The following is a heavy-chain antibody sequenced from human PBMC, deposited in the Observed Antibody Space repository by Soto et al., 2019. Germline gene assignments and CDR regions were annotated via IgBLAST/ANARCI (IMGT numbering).Heavy chain of an antibody. D-gene: IGHD1-7*01. V-gene: IGHV4-39*01. CDR2: IYYTGST. CDR3: ASRQGNWNYLYYYYGMDV. Sequence: SETLSLTCTVSGGSISSSSYYWGWIRQPPGKGLEWIGSIYYTGSTYYNPSLKSRVTISVDTSKNQFFLKLSSVTAADTAVYYCASRQGNWNYLYYYYGMDVWGQGTTVTVSS. J-gene: IGHJ6*02. CDR1: GGSISSSSYY.